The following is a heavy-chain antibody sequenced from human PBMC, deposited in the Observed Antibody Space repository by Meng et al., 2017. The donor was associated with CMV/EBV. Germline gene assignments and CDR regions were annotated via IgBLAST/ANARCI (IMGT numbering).Heavy chain of an antibody. V-gene: IGHV3-11*05. J-gene: IGHJ4*02. CDR2: ISSSSSYT. CDR3: ARDRTGYPFDY. Sequence: QVARGGAGGGFVKPGRCLRRCWAASGFTFIDYYMSWIRQAPGKGLEWVSYISSSSSYTSYADSVKGRFTISRDNAKNSLYLQMNSLRAEDTAVYYCARDRTGYPFDYWGQGTLVTVSS. D-gene: IGHD3/OR15-3a*01. CDR1: GFTFIDYY.